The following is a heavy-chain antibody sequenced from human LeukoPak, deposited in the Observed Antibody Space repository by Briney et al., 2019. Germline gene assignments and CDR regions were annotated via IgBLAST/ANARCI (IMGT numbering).Heavy chain of an antibody. D-gene: IGHD2-21*02. CDR2: INPNSGGT. V-gene: IGHV1-2*06. J-gene: IGHJ3*02. Sequence: ASVKVSCKASVDTFTGYYMHWVRQAPGQGLEWMGRINPNSGGTNYAQKFQGRVTMTRDTSISTAYMELSSLRSEDTAVYYCASPLGGDFQGDDAFDIWGQGTMVTVSS. CDR1: VDTFTGYY. CDR3: ASPLGGDFQGDDAFDI.